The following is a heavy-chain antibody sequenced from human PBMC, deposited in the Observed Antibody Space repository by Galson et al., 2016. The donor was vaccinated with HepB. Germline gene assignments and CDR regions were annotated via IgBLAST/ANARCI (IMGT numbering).Heavy chain of an antibody. J-gene: IGHJ5*02. D-gene: IGHD3/OR15-3a*01. V-gene: IGHV4-4*02. CDR1: GVFINTTDW. CDR2: IYHRGKV. Sequence: ETLSLTCAVSGVFINTTDWWSWVRQPPGKGLEWIGEIYHRGKVNYNPSLKSRVTISVDKSNNQFSLRLTSVTAADTVLYYCARFTPFNWTYDLWGRGTLVTVSS. CDR3: ARFTPFNWTYDL.